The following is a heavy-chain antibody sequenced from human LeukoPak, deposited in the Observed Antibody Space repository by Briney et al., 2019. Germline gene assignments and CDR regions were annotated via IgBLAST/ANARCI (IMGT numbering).Heavy chain of an antibody. V-gene: IGHV3-11*01. Sequence: GGSLRLSCAASGFTFSDYFMTWIRQAPGNGLEWIAHMRGSGDTVSYADSVRGRFTISRDNVKNSLYLQMNGLRVEDTAVYYCARLGVITAAGTYDYWGQGVPATVSS. J-gene: IGHJ4*02. D-gene: IGHD6-13*01. CDR1: GFTFSDYF. CDR3: ARLGVITAAGTYDY. CDR2: MRGSGDTV.